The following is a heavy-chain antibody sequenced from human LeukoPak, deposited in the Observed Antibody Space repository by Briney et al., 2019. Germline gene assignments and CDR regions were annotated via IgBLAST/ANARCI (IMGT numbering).Heavy chain of an antibody. CDR2: IRYDGSNK. CDR1: GFTFSSYG. J-gene: IGHJ5*02. V-gene: IGHV3-30*02. CDR3: AKDLGVRAIDWLDP. Sequence: HTGGSLSLSCAACGFTFSSYGMHWVRQAPGKGLEWVAFIRYDGSNKYYADSVKGRFTISRDNSKNTLYLQMNSLRAEDTAVYYCAKDLGVRAIDWLDPWGQGTLVTVSS. D-gene: IGHD3-10*01.